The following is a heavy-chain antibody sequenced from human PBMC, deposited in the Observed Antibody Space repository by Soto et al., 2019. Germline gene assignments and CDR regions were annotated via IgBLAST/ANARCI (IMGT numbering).Heavy chain of an antibody. CDR2: MNPNSGNT. Sequence: QVQLVQSGAEVKKPGASVKVSCKASGYTFTSYDINWVRQATGQGLEWMGWMNPNSGNTGYAQKFQGRVTMARNTSISTAYMELSRLRSEDTAVYYCARELGSYYGMDVWGQGTTVTVSS. CDR1: GYTFTSYD. CDR3: ARELGSYYGMDV. J-gene: IGHJ6*02. D-gene: IGHD3-10*01. V-gene: IGHV1-8*01.